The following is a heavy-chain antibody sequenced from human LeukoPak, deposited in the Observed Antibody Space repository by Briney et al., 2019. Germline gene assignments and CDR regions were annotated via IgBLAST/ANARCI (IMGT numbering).Heavy chain of an antibody. Sequence: GASLKVSCKASGYTFTSYDINWVRQATGQGLEWMGWMNPKSGNTGYAQKFQGRVTMTRNTSISTAYMALSSLRSDDTVVYYCARRVVRGVRFDPWGQGTLVSVSS. V-gene: IGHV1-8*01. CDR3: ARRVVRGVRFDP. CDR2: MNPKSGNT. J-gene: IGHJ5*02. CDR1: GYTFTSYD. D-gene: IGHD3-10*01.